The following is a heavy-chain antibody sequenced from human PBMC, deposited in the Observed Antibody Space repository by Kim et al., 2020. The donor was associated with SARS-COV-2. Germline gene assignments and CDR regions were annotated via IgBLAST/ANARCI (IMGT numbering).Heavy chain of an antibody. CDR3: ARAKRYSYGPLYFDY. Sequence: ASVKVSCKASGYTFTSYAMHWVRQAPGQRLEWMGWINAGNGNTKYSQKFQGRVTITRDTSASTAYMELSSLRSEDTAVYYCARAKRYSYGPLYFDYWGQGTLVTVSS. CDR1: GYTFTSYA. CDR2: INAGNGNT. J-gene: IGHJ4*02. D-gene: IGHD5-18*01. V-gene: IGHV1-3*01.